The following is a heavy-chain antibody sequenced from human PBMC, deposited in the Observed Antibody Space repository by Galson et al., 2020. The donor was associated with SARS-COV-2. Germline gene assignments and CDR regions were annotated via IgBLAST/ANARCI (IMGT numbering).Heavy chain of an antibody. J-gene: IGHJ4*02. D-gene: IGHD3-16*01. CDR1: GFTFSNAW. Sequence: GESLKISCAASGFTFSNAWMSWVRQAPGKGLEWVGRIKSKTDGATTDYAAPVKGRFIISRDDSKDTLYLQMNSLKTEDTALYYCTADVPEGGVGEFDYWGQGDLVTVSS. V-gene: IGHV3-15*01. CDR3: TADVPEGGVGEFDY. CDR2: IKSKTDGATT.